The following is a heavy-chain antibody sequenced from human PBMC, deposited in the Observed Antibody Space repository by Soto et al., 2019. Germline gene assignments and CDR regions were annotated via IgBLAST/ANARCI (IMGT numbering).Heavy chain of an antibody. CDR3: VKDILPGGLDY. D-gene: IGHD2-15*01. CDR2: ISYDGSNK. J-gene: IGHJ4*02. CDR1: GFTFSNYG. Sequence: PGGSLRLSCAASGFTFSNYGMHWVRQAPGKGLEWVAVISYDGSNKYYADSVKGRFTISRDNSKNTLYLQMNSLRAEDTALYFCVKDILPGGLDYWGPGALVTVSS. V-gene: IGHV3-30*18.